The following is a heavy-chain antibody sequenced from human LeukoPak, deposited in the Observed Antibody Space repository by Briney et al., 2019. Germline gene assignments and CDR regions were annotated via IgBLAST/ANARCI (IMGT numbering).Heavy chain of an antibody. Sequence: SETLSLTCAVYGGSFSGYYWSWIRQPPGKGLEWIGEINHSGSTNYNPSLKSRVTISVDTSKNQFSLKLSSVTAADTAVYYCAIAFSSSWPLDVWGKGTTVTVSS. CDR2: INHSGST. J-gene: IGHJ6*04. CDR1: GGSFSGYY. D-gene: IGHD6-13*01. V-gene: IGHV4-34*01. CDR3: AIAFSSSWPLDV.